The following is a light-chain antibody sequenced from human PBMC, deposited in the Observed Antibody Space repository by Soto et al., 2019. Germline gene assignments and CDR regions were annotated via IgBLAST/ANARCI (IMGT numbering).Light chain of an antibody. J-gene: IGKJ1*01. CDR2: DVS. CDR1: QCISSY. Sequence: AIRMTQSPSSLSASTVDRFTITCLASQCISSYLAWYQQKPGKAPRLLMYDVSTLESGVPSRFRGSGSGTEFTLTINSLQPDDYATYYCQQYNSYSWTFGHGTKVDIK. CDR3: QQYNSYSWT. V-gene: IGKV1-8*01.